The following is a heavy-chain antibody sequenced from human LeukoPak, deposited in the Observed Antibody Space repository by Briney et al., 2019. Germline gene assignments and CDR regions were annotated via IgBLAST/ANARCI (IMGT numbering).Heavy chain of an antibody. CDR2: IYYSGST. Sequence: SETLSLTCTVSGGSISSGAYYWSWIRQHPGKGLEWIGYIYYSGSTYYNPSLTSRVTISVDTSKNEFSLKLSSVTAADTAVYYCARVVIGATIDYWGQGSLVTVSS. D-gene: IGHD2-15*01. V-gene: IGHV4-31*03. J-gene: IGHJ4*02. CDR1: GGSISSGAYY. CDR3: ARVVIGATIDY.